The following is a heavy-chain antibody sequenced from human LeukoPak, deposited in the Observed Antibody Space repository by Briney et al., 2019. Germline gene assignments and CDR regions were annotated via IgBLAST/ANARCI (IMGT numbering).Heavy chain of an antibody. CDR2: INHSGST. Sequence: SETLSLTCAVYGGSFSGYYWNWIRQPPGKGLEWIGEINHSGSTNYNPSLKRRGTISVDTSKNQFSLKLSSVTAVDTAVYYCARVGYFGSGNYYNDRGAFDYWGQGTLVTVSS. J-gene: IGHJ4*02. D-gene: IGHD3-10*01. CDR3: ARVGYFGSGNYYNDRGAFDY. V-gene: IGHV4-34*01. CDR1: GGSFSGYY.